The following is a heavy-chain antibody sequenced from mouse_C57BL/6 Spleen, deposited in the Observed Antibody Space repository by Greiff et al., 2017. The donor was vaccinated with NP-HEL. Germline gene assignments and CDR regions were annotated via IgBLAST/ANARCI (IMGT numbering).Heavy chain of an antibody. D-gene: IGHD2-1*01. CDR2: INPSNGGT. J-gene: IGHJ4*01. V-gene: IGHV1-53*01. CDR3: ARRRIIYYGNLYAMDY. Sequence: QVQLQQPGTELVKPGASVKLSCKASGYTFTSYWMHWVKQRPGQGLEWIGNINPSNGGTNYNEKFKSKATLTVDKSSSTAYMQLSSLTSEDSAVYYCARRRIIYYGNLYAMDYWGQGTSVTVSS. CDR1: GYTFTSYW.